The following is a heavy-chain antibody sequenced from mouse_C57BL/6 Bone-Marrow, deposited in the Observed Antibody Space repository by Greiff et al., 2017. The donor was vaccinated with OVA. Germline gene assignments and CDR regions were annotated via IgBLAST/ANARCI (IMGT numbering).Heavy chain of an antibody. V-gene: IGHV1-5*01. CDR2: IYPGNSDT. D-gene: IGHD1-1*01. Sequence: VQLKESGTVLARPGASVKMSCKTSGYTFTSYWMHWVKQRPGQGLEWIGAIYPGNSDTSYNQKFKGKAKLTAVTSASTAYMELSSLTNEDSAVYYCTRGSLFITTVGYYFDYWGQGTTLTVSS. J-gene: IGHJ2*01. CDR1: GYTFTSYW. CDR3: TRGSLFITTVGYYFDY.